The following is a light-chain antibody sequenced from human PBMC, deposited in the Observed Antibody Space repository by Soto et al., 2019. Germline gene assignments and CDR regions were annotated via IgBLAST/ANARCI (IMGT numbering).Light chain of an antibody. CDR3: QQYDTYWT. J-gene: IGKJ1*01. CDR2: DAS. CDR1: QSIIRW. Sequence: DIQMTQSPSTLSASVGDRVTITCRASQSIIRWLAWYQQKPGKVPKLLIYDASSLESGVPSRFSGSGSGTEFTLTISCLQPDDFATYYCQQYDTYWTFGQGTKVEIK. V-gene: IGKV1-5*01.